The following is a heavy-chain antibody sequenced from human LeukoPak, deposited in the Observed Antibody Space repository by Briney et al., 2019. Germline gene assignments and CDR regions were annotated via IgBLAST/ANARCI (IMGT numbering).Heavy chain of an antibody. CDR3: ARLGYSSSWYYYYYMDV. CDR2: INHSGST. V-gene: IGHV4-34*01. J-gene: IGHJ6*03. D-gene: IGHD6-13*01. CDR1: GGSFSGYY. Sequence: SETLSLTCAAYGGSFSGYYWSWIRQPPGKGLEWIGEINHSGSTNYNPSLKSRVTISVDTSKNQFSLKLSSVTAADTAVYYCARLGYSSSWYYYYYMDVWGKGTTVTVSS.